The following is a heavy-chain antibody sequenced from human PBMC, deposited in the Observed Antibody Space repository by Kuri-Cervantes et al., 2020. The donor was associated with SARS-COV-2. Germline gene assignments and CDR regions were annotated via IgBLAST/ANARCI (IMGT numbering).Heavy chain of an antibody. V-gene: IGHV3-30*18. D-gene: IGHD2-21*01. CDR1: GFTFSSYS. CDR3: AKDRAGVHDF. Sequence: GGSLRLSRAASGFTFSSYSMHWIRQAPGKGLEWVAVISFDGKNKNCVASGKGRFTISRDNSQNILYLQMKGLRSEDTAIYYCAKDRAGVHDFWGPGTLVTVSS. J-gene: IGHJ4*02. CDR2: ISFDGKNK.